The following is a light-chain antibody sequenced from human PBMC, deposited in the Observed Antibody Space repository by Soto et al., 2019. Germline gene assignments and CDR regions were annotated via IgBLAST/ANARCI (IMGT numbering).Light chain of an antibody. V-gene: IGKV3-11*01. CDR2: DAS. CDR3: QQRCTKTLT. Sequence: TQSPPILSLAQAVSTTLSCRASQSISTYLAWYQQSPGQAPRLLIFDASNRATGIPARFSGSGSGTDFTLTITSLEPEDFAAYYCQQRCTKTLTFGGGTKVDI. CDR1: QSISTY. J-gene: IGKJ4*01.